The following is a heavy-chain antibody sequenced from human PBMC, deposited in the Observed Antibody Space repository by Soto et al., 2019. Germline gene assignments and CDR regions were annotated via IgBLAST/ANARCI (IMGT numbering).Heavy chain of an antibody. CDR3: SGYDSNWFDP. CDR2: IIPILGIA. Sequence: QVQLVQSGAEVKKPGSSVKVSCKASGGTFSSYTISWVRQALGQGLEWMGRIIPILGIANYAQKFQGRVTITADKSTSTAYMELSSLRSEDTAVYYCSGYDSNWFDPWGQGTLVTVSS. D-gene: IGHD5-12*01. V-gene: IGHV1-69*02. CDR1: GGTFSSYT. J-gene: IGHJ5*02.